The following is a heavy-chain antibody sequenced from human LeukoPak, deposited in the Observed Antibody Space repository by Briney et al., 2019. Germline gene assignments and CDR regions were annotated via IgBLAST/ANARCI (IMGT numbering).Heavy chain of an antibody. CDR1: GFTFSSYW. J-gene: IGHJ6*03. D-gene: IGHD6-13*01. V-gene: IGHV3-7*01. CDR2: IKQDGSEK. Sequence: GGSLRLSCAASGFTFSSYWMSWVRQAPGKGLEWVANIKQDGSEKYYVDSVKGRFTISRDNAKNSLYLQMNSLRAEDTAVYYCARDMRSKAAAGTYYYMDVWGKGTTVTVSS. CDR3: ARDMRSKAAAGTYYYMDV.